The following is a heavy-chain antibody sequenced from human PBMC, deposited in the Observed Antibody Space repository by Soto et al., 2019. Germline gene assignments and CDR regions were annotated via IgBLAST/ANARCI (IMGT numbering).Heavy chain of an antibody. D-gene: IGHD3-10*01. CDR1: GDTFSFYS. Sequence: QVQLVQSGAEVRKPGSSVKVSCKASGDTFSFYSINWVRQAPGLGLKWMGRINPILSMSNYAQRFQGRVTMTADKSTSTAYMELSRLRSADTAIYYCASSYGSGYRAFDYWGQGALVTVSS. CDR3: ASSYGSGYRAFDY. J-gene: IGHJ4*02. V-gene: IGHV1-69*02. CDR2: INPILSMS.